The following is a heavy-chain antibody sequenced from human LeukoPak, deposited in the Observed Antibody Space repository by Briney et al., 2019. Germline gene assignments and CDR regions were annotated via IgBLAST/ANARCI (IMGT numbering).Heavy chain of an antibody. J-gene: IGHJ4*02. CDR3: AKDRYCSSTNCPYDY. CDR2: ISVSDGST. CDR1: GFTSSDYT. V-gene: IGHV3-23*01. D-gene: IGHD2-2*01. Sequence: PGGSLRLSCAASGFTSSDYTMNWVRQAPGKGLEWVSGISVSDGSTYYADSVKGRFTMSRDNSNNMLFLQMNSLRAEDTAVYYCAKDRYCSSTNCPYDYWGQGTLAAVSS.